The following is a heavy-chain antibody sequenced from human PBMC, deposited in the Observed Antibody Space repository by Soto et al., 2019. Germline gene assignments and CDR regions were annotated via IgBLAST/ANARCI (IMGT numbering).Heavy chain of an antibody. Sequence: EVQLLEYGGGLVQPGGSLRLSCAASGFTFNNYAMNWVRQAPGKGLEWVSAISGSGGSTYYADSVKGRFTISRDNSKNTLYLQMNSLRAEDTAVYYCAKVNPYYYGMDVWGQGTTVTVSS. CDR3: AKVNPYYYGMDV. V-gene: IGHV3-23*01. CDR1: GFTFNNYA. J-gene: IGHJ6*02. CDR2: ISGSGGST.